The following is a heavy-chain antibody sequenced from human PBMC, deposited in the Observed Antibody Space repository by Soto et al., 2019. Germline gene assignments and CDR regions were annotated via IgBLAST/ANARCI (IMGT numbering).Heavy chain of an antibody. CDR1: GFTFSDYA. V-gene: IGHV3-30*18. D-gene: IGHD6-19*01. Sequence: VQLVESGGGVVQPGRSLRLSCAASGFTFSDYAMHWVRQAPGKGLEWVAVVSHDGRTTHYADSVKGRFTIARDSSKNTVSLEMTSLRAEDTAVYYSAKGGRQWLVTSDFNYWGQGALVTVSS. CDR3: AKGGRQWLVTSDFNY. J-gene: IGHJ4*02. CDR2: VSHDGRTT.